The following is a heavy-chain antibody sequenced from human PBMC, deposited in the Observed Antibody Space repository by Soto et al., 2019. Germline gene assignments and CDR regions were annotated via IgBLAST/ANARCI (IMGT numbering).Heavy chain of an antibody. J-gene: IGHJ4*02. CDR2: IGTDARST. V-gene: IGHV3-23*03. CDR3: AVDYDSSLPFDY. D-gene: IGHD3-22*01. CDR1: GFTFSTCA. Sequence: GGSLRLSCAASGFTFSTCAMTWVRQAPGKRLEWVSLIGTDARSTHYADSVKGRFTISRDNSKSMLYLQMNSLRAEDTAIYYCAVDYDSSLPFDYWGQGTVVTVSS.